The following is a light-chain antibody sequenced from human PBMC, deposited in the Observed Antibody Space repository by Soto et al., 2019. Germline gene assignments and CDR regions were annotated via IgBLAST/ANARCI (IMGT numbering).Light chain of an antibody. CDR3: QAHDNSLIGLL. CDR2: GNT. CDR1: NSNIGAGYG. J-gene: IGLJ2*01. V-gene: IGLV1-40*01. Sequence: QSVLTQPPSVTGAPGQRVTISCTGSNSNIGAGYGVSWYQQFPGTAPKLLIYGNTNRPSGVPERFSGSKSGASASLAITGLQTEDEAEYYCQAHDNSLIGLLFGGGTQLTVL.